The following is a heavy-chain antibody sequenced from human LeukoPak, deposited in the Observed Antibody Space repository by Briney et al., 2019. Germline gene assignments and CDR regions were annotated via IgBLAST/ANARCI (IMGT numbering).Heavy chain of an antibody. V-gene: IGHV4-59*08. D-gene: IGHD1-26*01. CDR3: ARLLGRKDY. Sequence: SETLSLTCTVSGGSISSYYWSWIRQPPGKGLEWIGHIYYSGSTNYNPSLKSRVTISVDTSKNQFSLKLSSVTAADTAVYYCARLLGRKDYWGQGTLVTVCS. CDR1: GGSISSYY. CDR2: IYYSGST. J-gene: IGHJ4*02.